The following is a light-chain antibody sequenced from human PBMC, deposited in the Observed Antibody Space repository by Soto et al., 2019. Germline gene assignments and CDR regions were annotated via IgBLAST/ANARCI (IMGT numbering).Light chain of an antibody. CDR2: DVN. Sequence: QSALTQPASVSGSPGQSMTISCTGTSSDVGGYNYVSWYQQHPGKAPKLLIYDVNNRPSGVSNRFSGSKSGNTASLTISGLQAEDEADYYCTSYTTTSTVIFGGGTKVTVL. V-gene: IGLV2-14*03. CDR3: TSYTTTSTVI. CDR1: SSDVGGYNY. J-gene: IGLJ2*01.